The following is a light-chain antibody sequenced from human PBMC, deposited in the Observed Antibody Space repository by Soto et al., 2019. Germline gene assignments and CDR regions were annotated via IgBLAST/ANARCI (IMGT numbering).Light chain of an antibody. CDR1: QGIGNA. Sequence: IQMTQSPSTLSASVGDRVTISCRASQGIGNALGWYQQKPGKAPKLLIYDASSLESGVPSRFSVSGSGTEFTLTISRLKNDDFATYDCQQYNSYPWTFSQGTKVDNK. V-gene: IGKV1-13*02. CDR2: DAS. J-gene: IGKJ1*01. CDR3: QQYNSYPWT.